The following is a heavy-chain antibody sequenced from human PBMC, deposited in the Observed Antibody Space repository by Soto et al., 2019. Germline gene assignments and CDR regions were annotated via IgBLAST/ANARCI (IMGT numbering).Heavy chain of an antibody. J-gene: IGHJ4*02. Sequence: QVQLVESGGGVVQPGRSLRLSCAASGFTFSSYGMHWVRQAPGKGLEWVAVIWDDGSNKYYADSVNGRFTISRDNSKNTLYLEMHSQRSEATAVYYWSKDLNSRERRFGRPFDYWGRGTLVTVSS. D-gene: IGHD1-1*01. CDR1: GFTFSSYG. CDR2: IWDDGSNK. V-gene: IGHV3-33*06. CDR3: SKDLNSRERRFGRPFDY.